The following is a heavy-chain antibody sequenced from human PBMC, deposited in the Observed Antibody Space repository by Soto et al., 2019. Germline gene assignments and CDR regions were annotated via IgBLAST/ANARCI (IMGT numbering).Heavy chain of an antibody. V-gene: IGHV3-30*18. D-gene: IGHD3-10*01. CDR3: AKDGITMVRGVSWFDP. CDR2: ISYDGSNK. Sequence: QVQLVESGEGVVQPGRSLRLSCAASGFTFSSYGMHWVRQAPGKGLEWVAVISYDGSNKYYADSVKGRFTISRDNSKNTLYLQMNSLRAEDTAVYYCAKDGITMVRGVSWFDPWGQGTLVTVSS. J-gene: IGHJ5*02. CDR1: GFTFSSYG.